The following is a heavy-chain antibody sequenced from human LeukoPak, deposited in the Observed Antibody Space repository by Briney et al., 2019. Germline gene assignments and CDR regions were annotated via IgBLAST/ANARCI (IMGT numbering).Heavy chain of an antibody. J-gene: IGHJ3*02. CDR3: PRDRAIFGVVIKFFPFDS. CDR2: IYTSGST. CDR1: GGSISSGSYY. D-gene: IGHD3-3*01. V-gene: IGHV4-61*02. Sequence: PSETLSLTCTVSGGSISSGSYYWSWIRQPAGKGLEWIGRIYTSGSTNYDPSLKSRVTISVDTSKNQFSLKLSSVTAADTAVYYCPRDRAIFGVVIKFFPFDSWGQGTMVTVSS.